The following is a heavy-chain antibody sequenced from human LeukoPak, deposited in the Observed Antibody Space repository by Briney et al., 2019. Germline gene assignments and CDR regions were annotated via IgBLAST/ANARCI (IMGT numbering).Heavy chain of an antibody. D-gene: IGHD1-26*01. CDR1: GFTFSSYG. CDR3: AKDLLWEPDRPEYYFDY. Sequence: GGSLRLSCAASGFTFSSYGMHWVRQAPGKGLEWVAVISYDGSNKYYADSVKGRFTISRDTSKNTLYLQMNSLRAEDTAVYYCAKDLLWEPDRPEYYFDYWGQGTLVTVSS. J-gene: IGHJ4*02. CDR2: ISYDGSNK. V-gene: IGHV3-30*18.